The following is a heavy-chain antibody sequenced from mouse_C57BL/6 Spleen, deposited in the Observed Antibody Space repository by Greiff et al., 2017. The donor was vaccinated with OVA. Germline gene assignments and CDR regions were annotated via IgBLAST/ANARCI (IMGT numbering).Heavy chain of an antibody. CDR3: ATYDYDEGFAY. D-gene: IGHD2-4*01. V-gene: IGHV1-47*01. Sequence: VKLVESGAELVKPGASVKMSCKASGYTFTTYPIEWMKQNHGKSLEWIGNFHPYNDDTKYNEKFKGKATLTVEKSSSTVYLELSRLTSDDSAVYYCATYDYDEGFAYWGQGTLVTVSA. J-gene: IGHJ3*01. CDR2: FHPYNDDT. CDR1: GYTFTTYP.